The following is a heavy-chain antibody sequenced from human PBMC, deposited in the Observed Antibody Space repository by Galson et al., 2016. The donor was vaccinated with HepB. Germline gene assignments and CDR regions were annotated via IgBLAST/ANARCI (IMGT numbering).Heavy chain of an antibody. V-gene: IGHV4-39*01. CDR2: IYYSGNT. J-gene: IGHJ3*02. CDR3: ARQTRIATFGDAFDI. CDR1: GRSISSSSYY. Sequence: ETLSLPCTVSGRSISSSSYYWGWIRQPPGKGLEWIGSIYYSGNTYFNPSLKSRVTISVDTSKNQFYLNLTSVTAADTTVYYCARQTRIATFGDAFDIWGQGTMVTVSS. D-gene: IGHD3-3*01.